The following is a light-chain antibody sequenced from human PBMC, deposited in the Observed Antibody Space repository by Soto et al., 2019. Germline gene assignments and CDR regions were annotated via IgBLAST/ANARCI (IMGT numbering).Light chain of an antibody. V-gene: IGLV2-14*01. CDR3: SSYTSSTTWV. J-gene: IGLJ3*02. CDR1: SNDIGRYKF. CDR2: EVS. Sequence: QSVLTQPASVSGSPGQSITISCTGTSNDIGRYKFVPWYQQYPDKAPKLMIYEVSNRPPGVSDRFSGSKSGKTASLTISGLQAEDEADYYCSSYTSSTTWVFGGGTKVTVL.